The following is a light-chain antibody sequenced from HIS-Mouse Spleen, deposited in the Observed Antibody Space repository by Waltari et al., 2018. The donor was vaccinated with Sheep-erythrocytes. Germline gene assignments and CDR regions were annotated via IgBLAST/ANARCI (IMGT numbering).Light chain of an antibody. V-gene: IGLV3-10*01. CDR2: EES. Sequence: SYELTQPPSVSVSPGQTARITCSGDALPKKYAYWYQQKSGQAPVLVIYEESKRPSGNPERFSGSSSGTMATLTISGAQVEDEADYYCYSTDSSGNHRVFGTGTKVTVL. CDR3: YSTDSSGNHRV. CDR1: ALPKKY. J-gene: IGLJ1*01.